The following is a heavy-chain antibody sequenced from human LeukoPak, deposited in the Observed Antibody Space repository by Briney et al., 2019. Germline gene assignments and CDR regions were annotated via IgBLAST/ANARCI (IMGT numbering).Heavy chain of an antibody. Sequence: SETLSLTCTVSGGSISSSSYYWGWIRQPPGKGLEWIGSIYYSGSTYYNPSLKSRVTISVDTSKNQFSLKLSSVTAADTAVYHCARRVVGATTSWYFDLWGRGTLVTVSS. J-gene: IGHJ2*01. V-gene: IGHV4-39*01. CDR3: ARRVVGATTSWYFDL. D-gene: IGHD1-26*01. CDR1: GGSISSSSYY. CDR2: IYYSGST.